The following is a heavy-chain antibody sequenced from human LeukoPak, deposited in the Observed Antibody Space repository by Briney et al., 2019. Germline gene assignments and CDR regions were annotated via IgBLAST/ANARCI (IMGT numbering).Heavy chain of an antibody. CDR3: AKAPNVFRGGYFDY. CDR1: GFTFSSNA. D-gene: IGHD3-10*01. Sequence: PGGSLRLSCAASGFTFSSNAVTWVRQAPGKGLEWVSTISGSGGTTYYADSVKGRFTISRDNSKNTLYLQMNSLRAEDTAVYYCAKAPNVFRGGYFDYWGQGTLVTVSS. V-gene: IGHV3-23*01. CDR2: ISGSGGTT. J-gene: IGHJ4*02.